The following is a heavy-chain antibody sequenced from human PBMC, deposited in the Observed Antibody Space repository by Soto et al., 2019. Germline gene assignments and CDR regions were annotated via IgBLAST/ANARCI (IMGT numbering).Heavy chain of an antibody. Sequence: SETLSLTCAVYGGSFSGYYWSWIRQPPGKGLEWIGEINHSGSTNYNPSLKSRVTISVDTSKNQFSLKLSSVTAADTAVYYCARGDYYDSSGYYLHAIIVYWGQGTLVTVSS. V-gene: IGHV4-34*01. J-gene: IGHJ4*02. CDR2: INHSGST. D-gene: IGHD3-22*01. CDR3: ARGDYYDSSGYYLHAIIVY. CDR1: GGSFSGYY.